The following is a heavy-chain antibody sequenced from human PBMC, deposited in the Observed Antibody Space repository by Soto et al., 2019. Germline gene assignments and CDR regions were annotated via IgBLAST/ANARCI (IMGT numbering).Heavy chain of an antibody. CDR2: IHSSGST. D-gene: IGHD6-25*01. J-gene: IGHJ5*02. V-gene: IGHV4-4*07. CDR3: ARDQGVAAAAITCFDP. CDR1: GASMNSYH. Sequence: QVQLQASGPGLVKPSETLSLTCTVSGASMNSYHWSWIRQPAGKGLEWIGHIHSSGSTNYNPSLKSRVTMSVDTSKNQFSLRLMSLTAADTAVYYCARDQGVAAAAITCFDPWGQGSLVTVSS.